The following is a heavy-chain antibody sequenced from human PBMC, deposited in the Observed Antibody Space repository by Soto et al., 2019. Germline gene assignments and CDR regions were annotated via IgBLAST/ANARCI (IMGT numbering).Heavy chain of an antibody. CDR2: FDPEDGET. CDR1: RYTLTELS. D-gene: IGHD1-7*01. CDR3: ATAELELLNYYFDY. Sequence: ASVKVSCKVSRYTLTELSMHWVRQAPGKGLEWMGGFDPEDGETIYAQKFQGRVTMTEDTSTDTAYMELSSLRSEDTAVYYCATAELELLNYYFDYWGQGTLVTVSS. V-gene: IGHV1-24*01. J-gene: IGHJ4*02.